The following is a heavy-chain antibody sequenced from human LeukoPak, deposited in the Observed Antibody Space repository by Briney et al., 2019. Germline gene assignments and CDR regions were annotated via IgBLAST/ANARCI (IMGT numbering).Heavy chain of an antibody. CDR3: ARDQLSRGVWFDP. D-gene: IGHD1-1*01. CDR1: GYTFTGYY. Sequence: ASVKVSCKASGYTFTGYYMHWVRQAPGQGLEWMGWISVYNGNTNYAQKLQGRVIMTTDTSTSTAYMELDDTAVYYCARDQLSRGVWFDPWGQGTLVTVSS. CDR2: ISVYNGNT. V-gene: IGHV1-18*04. J-gene: IGHJ5*02.